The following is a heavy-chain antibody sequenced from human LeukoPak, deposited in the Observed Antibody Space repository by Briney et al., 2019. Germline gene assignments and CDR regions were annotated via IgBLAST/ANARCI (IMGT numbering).Heavy chain of an antibody. CDR2: IYISGST. V-gene: IGHV4-4*07. D-gene: IGHD2-21*02. CDR3: ARVTDPRYNWFDP. Sequence: SETLSLTCTVSGGSISSYYWSWIRQPAGKGLEWIGRIYISGSTNYNPSLKSQVTMSVDTSKNQFSLRLNSVTAADTAVYYCARVTDPRYNWFDPWGQGTPVTVSS. CDR1: GGSISSYY. J-gene: IGHJ5*02.